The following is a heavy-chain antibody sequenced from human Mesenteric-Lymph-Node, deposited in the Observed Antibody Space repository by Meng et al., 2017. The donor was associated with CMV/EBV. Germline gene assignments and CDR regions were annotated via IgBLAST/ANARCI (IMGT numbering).Heavy chain of an antibody. J-gene: IGHJ6*02. Sequence: ESLKIPCKGSGYSFSTHWIGWVRQMPGKGLEWMGIIYPGDSDTRYSPSFQGQVTISADRSINTAYLQWRSLKASDTAMYYCAKHQGSSADYYGMDVWGQGTTVTVSS. CDR3: AKHQGSSADYYGMDV. CDR2: IYPGDSDT. V-gene: IGHV5-51*01. D-gene: IGHD3-16*01. CDR1: GYSFSTHW.